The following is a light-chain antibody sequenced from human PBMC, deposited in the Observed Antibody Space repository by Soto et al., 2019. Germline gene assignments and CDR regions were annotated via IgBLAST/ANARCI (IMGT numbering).Light chain of an antibody. CDR3: NLFSISNFYV. Sequence: QSALTQPASVSGSPGQSINISCTGTSSDVGSYEHVSWYQQHPGIAPKLMLYEVSYRPSGVSNRFSGSKSGNTASLTISALQVGDAADYHCNLFSISNFYVFVSETMVTVL. J-gene: IGLJ1*01. CDR2: EVS. V-gene: IGLV2-14*01. CDR1: SSDVGSYEH.